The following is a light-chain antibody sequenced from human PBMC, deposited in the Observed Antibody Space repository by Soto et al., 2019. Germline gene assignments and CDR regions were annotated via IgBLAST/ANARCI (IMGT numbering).Light chain of an antibody. J-gene: IGKJ1*01. CDR1: QSISSW. CDR2: KAS. CDR3: QQYNIYQWT. V-gene: IGKV1-5*03. Sequence: DIQMTQSPSTLSASVGDRFTLTCRASQSISSWLAWFQQKPGKAPKLLIYKASSLESGVPSRFSGSGSGTDFTLTISSLQPDDFATYYCQQYNIYQWTFGQGTKVDIK.